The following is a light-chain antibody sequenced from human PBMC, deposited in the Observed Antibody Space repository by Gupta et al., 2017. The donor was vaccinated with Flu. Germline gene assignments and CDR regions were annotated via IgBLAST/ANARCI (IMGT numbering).Light chain of an antibody. CDR3: QQDTNYPVT. CDR1: QGISRW. CDR2: AVS. J-gene: IGKJ4*01. V-gene: IGKV1D-16*01. Sequence: PSSLSASVGDRVSITCLASQGISRWLAWYQQKPEKAPKSLIYAVSSLRSGVPSRFSGSGSGTDFTLTITKLQPEESATYYCQQDTNYPVTFGRGTKVEIK.